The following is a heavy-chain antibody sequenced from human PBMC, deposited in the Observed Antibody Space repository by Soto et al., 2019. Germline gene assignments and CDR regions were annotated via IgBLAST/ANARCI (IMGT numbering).Heavy chain of an antibody. CDR3: ARDKGSGSYGVDY. D-gene: IGHD1-26*01. V-gene: IGHV1-3*01. Sequence: QVQLVQSGAEVKKPGASVKVSCKASGYTFTSYAMHWVRQAPGQRLEWMGWINAGNGNTKYSQKFQGRVTITRDTSASTAYRELSSLRSEDTAVYYCARDKGSGSYGVDYWGQGTLVTVSS. CDR2: INAGNGNT. J-gene: IGHJ4*02. CDR1: GYTFTSYA.